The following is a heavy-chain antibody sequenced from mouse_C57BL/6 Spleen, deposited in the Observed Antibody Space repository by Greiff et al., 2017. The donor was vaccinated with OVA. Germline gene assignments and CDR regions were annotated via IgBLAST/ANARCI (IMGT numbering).Heavy chain of an antibody. Sequence: EVHLVESGGGLVKPGGSLKLSCAASGFTFSSYAMSWVRQTPEKRLEWVATISDGGSYTYYPDNVKGRFTISRDNAKNNLYLQMSHLKSEDTAMYYCAREGRYYGSFYYFDYWGQGTTLTVSS. CDR1: GFTFSSYA. J-gene: IGHJ2*01. CDR3: AREGRYYGSFYYFDY. D-gene: IGHD1-1*01. V-gene: IGHV5-4*01. CDR2: ISDGGSYT.